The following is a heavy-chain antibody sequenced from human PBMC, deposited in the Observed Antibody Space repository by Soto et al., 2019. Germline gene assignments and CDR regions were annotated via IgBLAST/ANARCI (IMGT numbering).Heavy chain of an antibody. CDR2: ISAYNGNT. V-gene: IGHV1-18*01. Sequence: ASVKVSCKASGYTFTSYGISWVRQAPGQGLEWMGWISAYNGNTNYAQKLQGRVTMTTDTSTSTAYMELRSLRSDDTDVYYCARDLTAFYYSSSSLFAHYWGQGTLVTVSS. CDR1: GYTFTSYG. CDR3: ARDLTAFYYSSSSLFAHY. D-gene: IGHD6-6*01. J-gene: IGHJ4*02.